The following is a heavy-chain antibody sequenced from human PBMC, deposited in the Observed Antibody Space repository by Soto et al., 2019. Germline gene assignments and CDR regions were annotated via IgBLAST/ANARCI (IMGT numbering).Heavy chain of an antibody. D-gene: IGHD2-21*02. CDR2: IYYSGSA. CDR3: AREGVTRNYYYYGMDV. V-gene: IGHV4-59*01. J-gene: IGHJ6*02. CDR1: GDSISSYY. Sequence: PSETLSLTCAVSGDSISSYYCMWIRQPPGKGLESIGYIYYSGSANYNPSLKSRVAISVDTSKNQFSLKLSSVTAADTAVYYCAREGVTRNYYYYGMDVWGQGTTVTVSS.